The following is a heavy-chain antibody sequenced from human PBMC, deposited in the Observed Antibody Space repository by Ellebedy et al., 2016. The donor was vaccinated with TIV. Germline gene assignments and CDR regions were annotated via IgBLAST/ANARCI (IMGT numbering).Heavy chain of an antibody. J-gene: IGHJ4*02. Sequence: GESLKISCAASEFTFSNYGMHWVRQAPGKGLEWVAVVWFDGTKKYYPDSVKGRFTISRDNSKNSLYLQMNSLRAEDTALYYCAREYSSSSGFDYWGQGTLVTVSS. CDR3: AREYSSSSGFDY. CDR1: EFTFSNYG. V-gene: IGHV3-33*01. D-gene: IGHD6-6*01. CDR2: VWFDGTKK.